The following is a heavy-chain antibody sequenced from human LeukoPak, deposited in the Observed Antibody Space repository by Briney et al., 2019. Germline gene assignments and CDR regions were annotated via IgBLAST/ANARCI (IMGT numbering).Heavy chain of an antibody. J-gene: IGHJ4*02. D-gene: IGHD3-3*01. CDR1: GYSFTSYW. CDR3: ASTSYDFRSGYLY. CDR2: IYPGDSDT. V-gene: IGHV5-51*01. Sequence: GESLKISCKGSGYSFTSYWIGWVRQMPGKGLEWMGIIYPGDSDTRYSPSSQGQVTISADKSISTAYLQWSSLKASDTAVYYCASTSYDFRSGYLYWGRGTLVTVSS.